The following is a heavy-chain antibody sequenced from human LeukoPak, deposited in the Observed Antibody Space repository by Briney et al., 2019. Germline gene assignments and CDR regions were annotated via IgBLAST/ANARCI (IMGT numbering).Heavy chain of an antibody. J-gene: IGHJ4*02. CDR2: ISGSGGST. CDR1: GFTFSSHA. D-gene: IGHD3-3*01. Sequence: QTGGSLRLSCAASGFTFSSHAMSWVRQAPGKGLEWVSAISGSGGSTYYADSVKGRFTISRDNSKNTLYLQMNSLRAEDTAVYYCAKLNYDFWSGYPSRFDYWGQGTLVTVSS. V-gene: IGHV3-23*01. CDR3: AKLNYDFWSGYPSRFDY.